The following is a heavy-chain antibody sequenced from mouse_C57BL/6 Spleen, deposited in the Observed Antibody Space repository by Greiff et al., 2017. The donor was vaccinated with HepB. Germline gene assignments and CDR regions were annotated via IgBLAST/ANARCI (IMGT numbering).Heavy chain of an antibody. D-gene: IGHD1-1*01. CDR2: IDPSDSYT. Sequence: QVQLKQPGAELVKPGASVKLSCKASGYTFTSYWMQWVKQRPGQGLEWIGEIDPSDSYTNYNQKFKGKATLTVDTSSSTAYMQLSSLTSEDSAVYYCARGGRITPRYWYFDVWGTGTTVTVSS. J-gene: IGHJ1*03. CDR3: ARGGRITPRYWYFDV. CDR1: GYTFTSYW. V-gene: IGHV1-50*01.